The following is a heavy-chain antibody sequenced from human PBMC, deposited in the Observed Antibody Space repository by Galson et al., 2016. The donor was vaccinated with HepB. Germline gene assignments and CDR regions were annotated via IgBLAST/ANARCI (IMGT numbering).Heavy chain of an antibody. J-gene: IGHJ4*02. CDR2: IYYSGTT. CDR3: ASGPTYSSPVDY. V-gene: IGHV4-39*07. D-gene: IGHD6-13*01. CDR1: GGSISSSSYN. Sequence: SETLSLTCTVSGGSISSSSYNCGWIRQPPGKGLEWIGSIYYSGTTYYNPSLKSRVTILVDTSKNQFSLKLSSVTAADTAVYYCASGPTYSSPVDYWGQGTLVTVSS.